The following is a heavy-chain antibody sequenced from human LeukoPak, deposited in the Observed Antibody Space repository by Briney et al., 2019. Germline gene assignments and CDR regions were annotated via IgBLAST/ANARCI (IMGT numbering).Heavy chain of an antibody. CDR1: GFTFASYS. Sequence: GGSLRLSCAASGFTFASYSVNWVRQAPGKGLEWVSSISGDSTYIYNAGSVKGRFTISRDNAQASLYLQMSSLRADDTAVYYCARVSGRLERQSDLDYWGQGTLVIVSS. CDR2: ISGDSTYI. V-gene: IGHV3-21*01. CDR3: ARVSGRLERQSDLDY. D-gene: IGHD1-1*01. J-gene: IGHJ4*02.